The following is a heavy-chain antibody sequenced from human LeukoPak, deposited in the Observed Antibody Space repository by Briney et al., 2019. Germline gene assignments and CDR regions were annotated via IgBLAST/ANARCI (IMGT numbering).Heavy chain of an antibody. CDR1: GFTFSSYA. V-gene: IGHV3-23*01. CDR3: AKDPRHYYGSGRAVGDY. J-gene: IGHJ4*02. Sequence: PGGSLRLSCAASGFTFSSYAMSWVRQAPGKGLEWVSAISGSGGSTYYADSVKGRFTISRDNSKNTLYLQMNSLRAEDTAVYYCAKDPRHYYGSGRAVGDYWGQGTLVTVSS. CDR2: ISGSGGST. D-gene: IGHD3-10*01.